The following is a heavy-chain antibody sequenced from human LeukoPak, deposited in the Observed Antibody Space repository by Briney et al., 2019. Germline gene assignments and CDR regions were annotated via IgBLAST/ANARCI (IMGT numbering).Heavy chain of an antibody. J-gene: IGHJ6*04. V-gene: IGHV1-3*01. CDR3: ASSSSFSWGVSFCAMDV. CDR1: GYTFTSYA. CDR2: INAGNGNT. D-gene: IGHD2-2*01. Sequence: ASVKVSCTASGYTFTSYAIHWVRQAPGQGLEWMAWINAGNGNTKYSQNFQGRVTMTRDTSANTVYMELSSLISEDTAVYYCASSSSFSWGVSFCAMDVWGKGTTVIVSS.